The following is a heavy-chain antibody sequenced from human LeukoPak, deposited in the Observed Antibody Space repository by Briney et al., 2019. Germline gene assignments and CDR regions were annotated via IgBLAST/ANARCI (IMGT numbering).Heavy chain of an antibody. V-gene: IGHV1-8*01. CDR3: ARGPIVVDHFDY. CDR1: GYTFTNYD. J-gene: IGHJ4*02. Sequence: ASVKVSCKASGYTFTNYDINWVRQATGQGLEWMGWMNPKSGNTAYAQKFQGRVTMTRNTSISTAYMELSSLRSEDTAVYYCARGPIVVDHFDYWGQGTLVTVSS. D-gene: IGHD3-22*01. CDR2: MNPKSGNT.